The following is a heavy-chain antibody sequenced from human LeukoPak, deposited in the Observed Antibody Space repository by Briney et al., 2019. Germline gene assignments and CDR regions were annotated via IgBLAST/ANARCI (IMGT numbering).Heavy chain of an antibody. CDR1: GFTFSSYA. Sequence: EPGGSLRLSCAASGFTFSSYAMSWVRQAPGKGLEWVSAISGTVNSTYYADSVKGRFTISRDNSKNTLYLQMNSLRAEDTAVYYCAKPPFYDCSGYQYYFDSWGQGTLVTVSS. D-gene: IGHD3-22*01. J-gene: IGHJ4*02. CDR2: ISGTVNST. CDR3: AKPPFYDCSGYQYYFDS. V-gene: IGHV3-23*01.